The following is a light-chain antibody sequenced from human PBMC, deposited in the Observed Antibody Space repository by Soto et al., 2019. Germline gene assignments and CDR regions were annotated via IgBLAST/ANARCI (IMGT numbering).Light chain of an antibody. Sequence: EIVLTQSPGTLSLSPGERATLSCRASQSVSSNYLAWYQQKPGQAPRLLIYGASSRATGSPDRFIGSGSGTDFTLTISRLEPEDFAVYYCQQYGGSPRVTFGGGTKVEIK. V-gene: IGKV3-20*01. CDR3: QQYGGSPRVT. CDR1: QSVSSNY. J-gene: IGKJ4*01. CDR2: GAS.